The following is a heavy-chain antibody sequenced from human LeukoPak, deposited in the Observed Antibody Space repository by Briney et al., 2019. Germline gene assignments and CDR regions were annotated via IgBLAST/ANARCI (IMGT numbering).Heavy chain of an antibody. V-gene: IGHV1-18*01. CDR2: ISPYNGNT. D-gene: IGHD3-10*01. J-gene: IGHJ4*02. Sequence: GASVKVSCKASGYTFLHYDFNWVRQAPGQGLEWVGWISPYNGNTKYTQSLQGRFTMTTDTSTTTAYLEMTGLTSDATAVYYCAREINGAFDYWGRGTVVTVSS. CDR1: GYTFLHYD. CDR3: AREINGAFDY.